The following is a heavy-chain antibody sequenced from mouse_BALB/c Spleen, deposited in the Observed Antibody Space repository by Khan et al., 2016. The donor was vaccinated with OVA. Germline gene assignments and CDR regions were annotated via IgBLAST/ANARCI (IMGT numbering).Heavy chain of an antibody. J-gene: IGHJ4*01. CDR2: ISSSGST. CDR3: ARDGSRYNYWMDY. D-gene: IGHD1-3*01. CDR1: GYSITSDYA. Sequence: EVQLQESGAGLVKPSQSLSLTCTVTGYSITSDYAWNWIRQFPGNKLEWMGYISSSGSTNYNSALKGRISITRDTSKNQIFLQLNSVTTEDKATYYCARDGSRYNYWMDYWGQGTSVTVSS. V-gene: IGHV3-2*02.